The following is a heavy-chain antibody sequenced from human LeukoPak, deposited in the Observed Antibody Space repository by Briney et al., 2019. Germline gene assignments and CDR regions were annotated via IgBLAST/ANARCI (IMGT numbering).Heavy chain of an antibody. D-gene: IGHD3-10*01. CDR2: SNPNSGGT. V-gene: IGHV1-2*06. CDR1: GYTFTGFY. Sequence: ASVKVSCKASGYTFTGFYMHWVRHAPGQGLEWMGLSNPNSGGTNCAQKFQGRVTMTRDTSISTAYMGLSRLRSDDTAVYYCARGYYGSGSYFYMDVWGKGTPVTVSS. CDR3: ARGYYGSGSYFYMDV. J-gene: IGHJ6*03.